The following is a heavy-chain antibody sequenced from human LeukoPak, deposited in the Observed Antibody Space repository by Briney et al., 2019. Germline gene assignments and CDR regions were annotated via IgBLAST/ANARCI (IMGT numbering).Heavy chain of an antibody. Sequence: PGGSLRLSCAASGFSFMSYWMSWVRQAPGKGLEWVANIKPDGSDKYYVDSMKGRFTISRDNAKNSLYQQMNSLRAEDTAVYYCARLYYYASSGYNDAFDIWGQGTMVTVSS. J-gene: IGHJ3*02. V-gene: IGHV3-7*01. D-gene: IGHD3-22*01. CDR3: ARLYYYASSGYNDAFDI. CDR1: GFSFMSYW. CDR2: IKPDGSDK.